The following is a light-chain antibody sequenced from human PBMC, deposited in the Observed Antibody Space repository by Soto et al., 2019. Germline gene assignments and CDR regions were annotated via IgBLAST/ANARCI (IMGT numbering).Light chain of an antibody. CDR3: QQRSNWLT. J-gene: IGKJ4*01. CDR2: DTS. Sequence: EIVLTQSPASLSLSPGERATLSCRASQSVDSFLAWYQQKPGRTPRLLIYDTSNRATGIPARFSGSGSGTDFTLTISRLEPEDFAVYYCQQRSNWLTFGGGTKVEIK. CDR1: QSVDSF. V-gene: IGKV3-11*01.